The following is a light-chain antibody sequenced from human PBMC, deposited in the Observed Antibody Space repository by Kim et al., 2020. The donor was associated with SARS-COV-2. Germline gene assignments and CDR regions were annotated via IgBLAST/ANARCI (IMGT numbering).Light chain of an antibody. Sequence: QSALTQPPSASGSPGQSVTISCTGTSSDVGAYIYVSWYQHHPGKAPKVMIYEVNKRPSGVPDRFSGSKSGNTASLTVSGLQAEDEADYYCVSYAGNNILVFGGGTQLTVL. CDR3: VSYAGNNILV. CDR1: SSDVGAYIY. CDR2: EVN. V-gene: IGLV2-8*01. J-gene: IGLJ2*01.